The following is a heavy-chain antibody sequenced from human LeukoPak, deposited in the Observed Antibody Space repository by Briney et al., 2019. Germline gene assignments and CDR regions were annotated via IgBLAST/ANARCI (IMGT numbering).Heavy chain of an antibody. J-gene: IGHJ3*02. CDR2: IYTSGST. CDR1: GGSISSYY. CDR3: ARSGELPSDAFDI. Sequence: SETLSLTCTVSGGSISSYYWSWIRQPAGKGLEWIGRIYTSGSTNYNTSRKSRVTMSVDKSKDQFSLKLSSVTAADTAVYYCARSGELPSDAFDIWGQGTMVTVSS. V-gene: IGHV4-4*07. D-gene: IGHD1-26*01.